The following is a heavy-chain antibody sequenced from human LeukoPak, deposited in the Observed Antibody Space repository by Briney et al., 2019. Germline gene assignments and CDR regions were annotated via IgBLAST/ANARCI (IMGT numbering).Heavy chain of an antibody. CDR3: AKGRSGSYSPTWDY. J-gene: IGHJ4*02. D-gene: IGHD1-26*01. V-gene: IGHV3-23*01. CDR1: GFTFSSYA. Sequence: GGSLRLACAASGFTFSSYAMSWVRQAPGKGLEWVSVISGSSGSTYYADSVKGRFTVSRDNSKNTLYLEMNSLRAEDTAVYYCAKGRSGSYSPTWDYWGQGTLVTVSS. CDR2: ISGSSGST.